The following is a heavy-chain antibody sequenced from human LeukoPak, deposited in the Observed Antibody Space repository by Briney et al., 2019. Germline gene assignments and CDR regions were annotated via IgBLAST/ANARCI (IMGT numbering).Heavy chain of an antibody. V-gene: IGHV7-4-1*02. Sequence: ASVKVSCKASGYTFTSYAMNWVRQAPGQGLEWMGWINTNTGNPTYAQGFTGRFVFSLDTSVSTAYLQISSLKAEDTAVYYCARELGYGSGSYYGANWFDPWGQGTLVTVSS. CDR1: GYTFTSYA. J-gene: IGHJ5*02. CDR3: ARELGYGSGSYYGANWFDP. CDR2: INTNTGNP. D-gene: IGHD3-10*01.